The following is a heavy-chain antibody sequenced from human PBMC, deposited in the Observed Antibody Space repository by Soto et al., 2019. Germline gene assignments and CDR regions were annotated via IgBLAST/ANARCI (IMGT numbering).Heavy chain of an antibody. J-gene: IGHJ3*01. Sequence: QITLTESGPTLVKHTQTLTLTCTFSGFSLSADGVGVAWIRQPPGKALEWLALIYWDDDKRYSPSLKNRLTITKDTSKNHVVLTMTNMDPVDTATYYCAHAYGGTSWPNDAFDVWGQGTVVTVSS. V-gene: IGHV2-5*02. CDR1: GFSLSADGVG. CDR3: AHAYGGTSWPNDAFDV. CDR2: IYWDDDK. D-gene: IGHD2-2*01.